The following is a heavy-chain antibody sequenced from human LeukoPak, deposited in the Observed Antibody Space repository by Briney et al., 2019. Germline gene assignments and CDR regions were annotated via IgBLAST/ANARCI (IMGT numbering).Heavy chain of an antibody. V-gene: IGHV3-48*01. CDR1: GFTVSGNY. Sequence: GGSLRLSCAASGFTVSGNYMSWVRQAPGKGLEWVSYISSSSSTIYYADSVKGRFTISRDNAKNSLYLQMNSLRAEDTAVYYCAREFPPLLWFGETNLWGAFDIWGQGTMVTVSS. J-gene: IGHJ3*02. D-gene: IGHD3-10*01. CDR3: AREFPPLLWFGETNLWGAFDI. CDR2: ISSSSSTI.